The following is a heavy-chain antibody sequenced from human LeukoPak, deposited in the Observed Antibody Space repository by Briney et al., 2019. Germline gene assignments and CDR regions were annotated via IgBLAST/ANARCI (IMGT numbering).Heavy chain of an antibody. V-gene: IGHV4-39*01. CDR2: IYYSGST. D-gene: IGHD6-13*01. J-gene: IGHJ4*02. Sequence: PSETLSLTCTVSGGSISSSSYYWGWIRQPPGNGLEWIGSIYYSGSTYYNPSLKSRVTISVDTSKNQFSLKLSSVTVADTDVYYCARHGPPRAAAGFYFDYWGQGNLVTVSS. CDR1: GGSISSSSYY. CDR3: ARHGPPRAAAGFYFDY.